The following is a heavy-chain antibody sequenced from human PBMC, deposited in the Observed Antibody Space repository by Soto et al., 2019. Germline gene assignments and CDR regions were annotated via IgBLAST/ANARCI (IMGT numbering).Heavy chain of an antibody. CDR1: GGSISSGGYY. CDR2: IYYSGST. V-gene: IGHV4-39*01. CDR3: ARHLNSITIFGVVSTGFDY. Sequence: SETLSLTCTVSGGSISSGGYYWSWIRQHPGKGLEWIGSIYYSGSTYYNPSLKSRVTISVDTSKNQFSLKLSSVTAADTAVYYCARHLNSITIFGVVSTGFDYWGQGTLVTVSS. J-gene: IGHJ4*02. D-gene: IGHD3-3*01.